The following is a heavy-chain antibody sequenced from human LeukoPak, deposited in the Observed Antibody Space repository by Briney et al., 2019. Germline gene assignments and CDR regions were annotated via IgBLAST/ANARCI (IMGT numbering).Heavy chain of an antibody. Sequence: KPSETLSLTCSVSGGSVSSGSYYWSWIQQPPGKGLEWIGYSSYSGSTSYNPSLKSRVTIAVDTSKNQFSLRLRSVTAADTAVYYCATVRWNDGDAFDIWGQGTMVTVSS. CDR2: SSYSGST. D-gene: IGHD1-1*01. CDR1: GGSVSSGSYY. V-gene: IGHV4-61*01. J-gene: IGHJ3*02. CDR3: ATVRWNDGDAFDI.